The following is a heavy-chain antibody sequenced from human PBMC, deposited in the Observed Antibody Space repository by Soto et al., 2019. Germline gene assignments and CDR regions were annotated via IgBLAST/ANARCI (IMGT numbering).Heavy chain of an antibody. V-gene: IGHV1-69*12. CDR3: ARHPGRPYYYYGMDV. CDR1: GGTFSTYA. Sequence: QVQLVQSGAEVKKPGSSVKVSCKASGGTFSTYAISWVRQAPGQGLEWMGGIIPIFGTADYAQKFQGRVTITADESTSTAYMELSSLRSQDTDVYYCARHPGRPYYYYGMDVWGQGTTVTVSS. J-gene: IGHJ6*02. D-gene: IGHD2-15*01. CDR2: IIPIFGTA.